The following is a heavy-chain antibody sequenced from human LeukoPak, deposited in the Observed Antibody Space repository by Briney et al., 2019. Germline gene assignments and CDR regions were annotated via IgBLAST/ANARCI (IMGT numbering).Heavy chain of an antibody. D-gene: IGHD2-2*01. CDR2: IRSRRDNYAT. Sequence: GGSLRLSCAASGFSLSDSHMHWVRQAPGKGLEWVGHIRSRRDNYATAYGVSVQGRFTISRDDSDNMAYLQMNSLTADDTAVYYCSRQTVSCHDFWGQGTLVTVSS. CDR3: SRQTVSCHDF. J-gene: IGHJ4*02. V-gene: IGHV3-73*01. CDR1: GFSLSDSH.